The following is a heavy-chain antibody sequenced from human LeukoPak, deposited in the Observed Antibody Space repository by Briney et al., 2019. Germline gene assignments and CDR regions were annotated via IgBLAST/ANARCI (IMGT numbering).Heavy chain of an antibody. J-gene: IGHJ4*02. V-gene: IGHV1-18*01. CDR3: ARDQGYDSSGYPAFDY. CDR2: ISAYNGNT. D-gene: IGHD3-22*01. Sequence: ASVKVSCKASGYTFTSYGISWVRQAPGQGLEWMGWISAYNGNTNYAQKLQGRVTMTTDTSTSTAYMELRSLRSDDTAVYYCARDQGYDSSGYPAFDYWGQGTLVTVS. CDR1: GYTFTSYG.